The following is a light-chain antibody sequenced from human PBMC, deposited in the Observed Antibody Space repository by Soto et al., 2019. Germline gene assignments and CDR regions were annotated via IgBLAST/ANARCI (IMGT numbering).Light chain of an antibody. V-gene: IGKV1-6*02. CDR2: AAS. J-gene: IGKJ1*01. CDR3: LQDYNYPWT. Sequence: AIQMTQSPSSLSASVGDRVTITCRASQDIRTDLGWYQQKPGKAPKLLIYAASSLQSGVPSRFSCSGSGTDFTLTISSLQPEDFATYYCLQDYNYPWTFGQGTKVEIK. CDR1: QDIRTD.